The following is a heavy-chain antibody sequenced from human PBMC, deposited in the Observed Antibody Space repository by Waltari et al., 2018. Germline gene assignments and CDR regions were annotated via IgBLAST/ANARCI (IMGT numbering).Heavy chain of an antibody. D-gene: IGHD3-10*01. V-gene: IGHV4-38-2*02. CDR2: ISHRPKT. Sequence: QVQLQESGPGLARPSETLSLTCVVSSYSIRSGYFWGWVRQPPGKGLEWIGSISHRPKTYYNPALEGRVRMSVDTPKNQFALKVTSVTAADTAIYYCVRDLGGSGNSWFDAWGQGTLVIVSS. J-gene: IGHJ5*02. CDR3: VRDLGGSGNSWFDA. CDR1: SYSIRSGYF.